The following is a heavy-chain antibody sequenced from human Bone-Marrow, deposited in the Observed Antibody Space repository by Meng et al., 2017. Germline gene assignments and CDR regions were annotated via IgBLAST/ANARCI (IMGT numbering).Heavy chain of an antibody. D-gene: IGHD5-12*01. V-gene: IGHV3-23*01. J-gene: IGHJ4*02. CDR1: GFTFNNYA. Sequence: GGSLRLSCVASGFTFNNYAMTWVRQAPGKGLEWVSVISGSGRGTDYPDSVKGRFTISRDNSKNTLYLQMNSLRAEDTAVYYCASWLRVDPDYWGQGTLVTVSS. CDR2: ISGSGRGT. CDR3: ASWLRVDPDY.